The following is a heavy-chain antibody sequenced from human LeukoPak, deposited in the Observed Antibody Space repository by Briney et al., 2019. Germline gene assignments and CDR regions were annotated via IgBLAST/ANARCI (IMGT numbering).Heavy chain of an antibody. D-gene: IGHD3-22*01. CDR1: GYSFTGLN. V-gene: IGHV1-8*01. CDR2: MDPNSGNT. CDR3: ARGTNYYGSRYYFDY. Sequence: ASVKVSCKASGYSFTGLNINWVRQATGQGLEWMGWMDPNSGNTGNAQQFRGRVTMTRDTSISTAYMELNSLRSEDTAVYYCARGTNYYGSRYYFDYWGQGSLVTVSS. J-gene: IGHJ4*02.